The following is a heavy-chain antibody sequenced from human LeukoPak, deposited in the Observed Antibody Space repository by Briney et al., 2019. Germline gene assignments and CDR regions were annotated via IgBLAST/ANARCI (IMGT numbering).Heavy chain of an antibody. CDR3: ASHDSEGYFDY. V-gene: IGHV3-48*01. J-gene: IGHJ4*02. D-gene: IGHD3-22*01. Sequence: AGGSLRLSCAASGFTFSSYSMNWVRQAPGKGLEWVSYISSSSSTIYYADSVKGRFTISRDNAKNSLDLQMNSLRAEDTAVYYCASHDSEGYFDYWGQGTLVTVSS. CDR2: ISSSSSTI. CDR1: GFTFSSYS.